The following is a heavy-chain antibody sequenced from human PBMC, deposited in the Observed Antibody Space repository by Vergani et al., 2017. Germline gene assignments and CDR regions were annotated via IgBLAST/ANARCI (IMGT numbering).Heavy chain of an antibody. J-gene: IGHJ4*02. Sequence: QVQVVQSGAEVKKSGASVKVSCKKSGYTFSTYYMHWVRQAPGQGLEWMGRFNPSGGNTNYAQKLQGRVTMTRDTSTSTVYMELSSLRSEETAIYYCARGDYGILTGYRYWGQGTLVTVSA. CDR1: GYTFSTYY. D-gene: IGHD3-9*01. V-gene: IGHV1-46*03. CDR3: ARGDYGILTGYRY. CDR2: FNPSGGNT.